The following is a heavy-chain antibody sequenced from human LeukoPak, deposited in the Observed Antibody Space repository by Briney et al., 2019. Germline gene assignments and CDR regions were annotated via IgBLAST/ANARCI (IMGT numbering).Heavy chain of an antibody. CDR3: AKEVELVVTAIRDY. CDR2: ITGTADKT. Sequence: PGGSLRLSCAASGFTFTNYVMNWVRQAPGKGLEWVSSITGTADKTYDADSVKGRFTISRDNSKNTLSLQMSSLRAEDTAVYYCAKEVELVVTAIRDYWGQGTLVTVSS. CDR1: GFTFTNYV. J-gene: IGHJ4*02. V-gene: IGHV3-23*01. D-gene: IGHD2-21*02.